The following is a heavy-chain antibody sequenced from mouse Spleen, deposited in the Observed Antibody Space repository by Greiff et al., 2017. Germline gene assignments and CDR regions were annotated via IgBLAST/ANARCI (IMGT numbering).Heavy chain of an antibody. CDR3: ARDAFYGYDYYAMDY. D-gene: IGHD2-2*01. Sequence: EVKLMESGGGLVQSGRSLRLSCATSGFTFSDFYMEWVRQAPGKGLEWIAASRNKANDYTTEYSASVKGRFIVSRDTSQSILYLQMNALRAEDTAIYYCARDAFYGYDYYAMDYWGQGTSVTVSS. CDR1: GFTFSDFY. V-gene: IGHV7-1*01. J-gene: IGHJ4*01. CDR2: SRNKANDYTT.